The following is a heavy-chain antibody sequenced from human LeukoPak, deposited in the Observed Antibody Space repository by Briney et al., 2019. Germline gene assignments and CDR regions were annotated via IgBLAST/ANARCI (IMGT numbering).Heavy chain of an antibody. D-gene: IGHD3-3*01. CDR2: INPNSGGT. CDR1: GYTFTGYY. J-gene: IGHJ4*02. Sequence: ASVKVSCKVSGYTFTGYYMHRVRQAPGQGLEWMGWINPNSGGTNYAQKFQGRVTMTRDTSISTAYMELSRLRSDDTAVYYCALLGEYDFWSGYPFDYWGQGTLVTVSS. CDR3: ALLGEYDFWSGYPFDY. V-gene: IGHV1-2*02.